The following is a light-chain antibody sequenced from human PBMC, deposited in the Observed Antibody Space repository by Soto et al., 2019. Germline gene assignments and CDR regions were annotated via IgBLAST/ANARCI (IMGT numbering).Light chain of an antibody. CDR2: GAS. Sequence: ESMLTQSPGTLSLSPGERATLSCRASQSVSTSDLAWYQQKPGQAPRLLIYGASIRAAGIPDRFSGSGSGTDFTLTISRLEPEDFAVYSCHQFGSSPLAFTFGQGTKLEI. J-gene: IGKJ2*01. V-gene: IGKV3-20*01. CDR3: HQFGSSPLAFT. CDR1: QSVSTSD.